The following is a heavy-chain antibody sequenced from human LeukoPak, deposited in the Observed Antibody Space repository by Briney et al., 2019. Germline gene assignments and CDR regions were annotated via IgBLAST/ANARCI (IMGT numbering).Heavy chain of an antibody. J-gene: IGHJ4*02. V-gene: IGHV4-61*02. CDR2: IYTSGST. CDR3: ARVSGSYGYYFDY. Sequence: SQTLSLTCTVSGGSISSGSYYWSWIRQPAGKGLEWIGRIYTSGSTNYNPPLKSRVTISVDTSKSQFSLKLSSVTAADTAVYYCARVSGSYGYYFDYWGQGTLVTVSS. CDR1: GGSISSGSYY. D-gene: IGHD1-26*01.